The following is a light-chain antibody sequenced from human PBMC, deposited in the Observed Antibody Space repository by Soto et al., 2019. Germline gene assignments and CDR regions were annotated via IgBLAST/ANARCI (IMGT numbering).Light chain of an antibody. CDR2: EVS. Sequence: QSVLTQPASVSGSPGQSITISCTGTSSDVGSYNYVSWYQQHPGKAPKLMIYEVSNRPSGVSSRFSGSKSGNTASLTISGLQAEDEADYYCSSYTSSSTYVLGTGTKVTVL. CDR1: SSDVGSYNY. J-gene: IGLJ1*01. V-gene: IGLV2-14*01. CDR3: SSYTSSSTYV.